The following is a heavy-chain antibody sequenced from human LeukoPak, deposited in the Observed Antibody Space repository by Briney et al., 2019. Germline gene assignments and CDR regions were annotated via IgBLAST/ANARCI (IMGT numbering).Heavy chain of an antibody. CDR2: IYSGGST. J-gene: IGHJ5*02. CDR1: GFIVSSDY. V-gene: IGHV3-53*01. Sequence: GGSLRLSCAASGFIVSSDYISWVRPTPGKGLERVSVIYSGGSTFYADSVKGRFTISRDNSKNTVYLQMNSLRAEDTAVYYCAKHTSYSSFNWFDPWGQGTLVTVSS. D-gene: IGHD4-11*01. CDR3: AKHTSYSSFNWFDP.